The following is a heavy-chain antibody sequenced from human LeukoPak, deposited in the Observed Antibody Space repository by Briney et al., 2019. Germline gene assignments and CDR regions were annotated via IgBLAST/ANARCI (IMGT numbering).Heavy chain of an antibody. V-gene: IGHV3-23*01. CDR2: TSGSGDST. Sequence: GGSLRLSCAASGFTFSTYAMSWVRQAPGKGLEWVSATSGSGDSTYYADSVKGRFTISRDNSKNTLYLQMNSLRAEDTAVYYCAKGMTTVTPPDYWGQGTLVTVSS. J-gene: IGHJ4*02. CDR1: GFTFSTYA. CDR3: AKGMTTVTPPDY. D-gene: IGHD4-17*01.